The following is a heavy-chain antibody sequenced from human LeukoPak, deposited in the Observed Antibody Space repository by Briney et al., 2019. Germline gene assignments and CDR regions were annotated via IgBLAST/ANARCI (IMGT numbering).Heavy chain of an antibody. CDR2: INWNGGST. J-gene: IGHJ6*03. V-gene: IGHV3-20*04. Sequence: GGPLRLSCAASGFTFDDYGMSWVRQAPGKGLEWVSGINWNGGSTGYADSVKGRFTISRDNAKNSLYLQMNSLRAEDTALYYCARDKGDTLNYYYYYYMDVWGKGTMVTVSS. CDR3: ARDKGDTLNYYYYYYMDV. D-gene: IGHD5-18*01. CDR1: GFTFDDYG.